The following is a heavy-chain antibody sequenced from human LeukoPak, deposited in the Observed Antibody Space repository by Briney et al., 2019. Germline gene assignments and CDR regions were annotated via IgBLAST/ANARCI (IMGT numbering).Heavy chain of an antibody. CDR2: IYYSGST. J-gene: IGHJ4*02. Sequence: SETLSLTCTVSGGSISSYYWSWIRQPPGKGLEWIGYIYYSGSTKYNPSLKSRVTISVDTSKNQFSLKLSSVTAADTAVYYCASAGYSSSSFDYWGQGTLVTVSS. CDR3: ASAGYSSSSFDY. CDR1: GGSISSYY. V-gene: IGHV4-59*12. D-gene: IGHD6-6*01.